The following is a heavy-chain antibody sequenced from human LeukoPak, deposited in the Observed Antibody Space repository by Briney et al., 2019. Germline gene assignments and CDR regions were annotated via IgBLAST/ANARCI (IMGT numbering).Heavy chain of an antibody. Sequence: GGSLRLSCAASGVTLSTYAMSWARQAPGKGLEWVSGISSSGSGDNTYYADSVKGRFTISRDNSKNTLYLQMNSLRAEDTAVYYRAKDSNGDWYFSWFDPWGQGTQVTVSS. J-gene: IGHJ5*02. CDR1: GVTLSTYA. V-gene: IGHV3-23*01. D-gene: IGHD2-21*02. CDR3: AKDSNGDWYFSWFDP. CDR2: ISSSGSGDNT.